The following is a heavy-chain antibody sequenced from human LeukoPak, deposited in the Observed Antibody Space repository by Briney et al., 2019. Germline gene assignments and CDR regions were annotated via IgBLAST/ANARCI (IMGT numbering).Heavy chain of an antibody. CDR3: ASGIAAPGTRAFDI. V-gene: IGHV3-74*01. D-gene: IGHD6-13*01. CDR1: RFIFSSYW. CDR2: MSTDGSST. J-gene: IGHJ3*02. Sequence: GGSLRLSCAASRFIFSSYWMHWVRQAPGKGLVWVSRMSTDGSSTSYADSVKGRFTISRDNAKDTLYLQMNSLRAEDTAVYYCASGIAAPGTRAFDIWGQGTMVTVSS.